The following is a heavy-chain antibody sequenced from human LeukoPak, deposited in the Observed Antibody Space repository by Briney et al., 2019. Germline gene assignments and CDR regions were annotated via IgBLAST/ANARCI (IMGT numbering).Heavy chain of an antibody. V-gene: IGHV3-23*01. CDR3: AKGRSVTTNFDY. Sequence: GGSLRLSCAASVFTFSSYAMSWVRQAPGKGLEWVSAISGSGGSTYYADSVRGRFTISRDNSKNTLYLQMNSLRAEDTAVYYCAKGRSVTTNFDYWGQGTLVTVSS. J-gene: IGHJ4*02. CDR1: VFTFSSYA. D-gene: IGHD4-17*01. CDR2: ISGSGGST.